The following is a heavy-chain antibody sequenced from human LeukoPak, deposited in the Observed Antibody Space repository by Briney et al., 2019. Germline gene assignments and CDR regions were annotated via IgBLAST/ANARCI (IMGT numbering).Heavy chain of an antibody. Sequence: GGSLRLSCATSGFTFSSYAMHWVRQAPGKGLEWVAVIWYDGSNKYYADSVKGRFTISRDNSKNTLYLQMNSLRVEDTAVYYCARDVVVVVAAGEVNWFDPWGQGTLVTVSS. CDR1: GFTFSSYA. V-gene: IGHV3-33*08. J-gene: IGHJ5*02. CDR2: IWYDGSNK. CDR3: ARDVVVVVAAGEVNWFDP. D-gene: IGHD2-15*01.